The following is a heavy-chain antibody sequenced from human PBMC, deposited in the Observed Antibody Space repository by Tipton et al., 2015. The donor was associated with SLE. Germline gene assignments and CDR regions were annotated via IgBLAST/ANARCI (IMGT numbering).Heavy chain of an antibody. V-gene: IGHV4-34*01. CDR2: VYYTGNT. CDR3: ARGVPMLYDFRSSSWLAPFDA. CDR1: GGSFSGYY. D-gene: IGHD3-3*01. Sequence: LRLSCAVYGGSFSGYYWGWVRQPPGKGLEWIASVYYTGNTYYNPSLKSRVTISLDTKTHFSLRLSSVTAADTAVYYCARGVPMLYDFRSSSWLAPFDAWGQGNLVVLSS. J-gene: IGHJ5*02.